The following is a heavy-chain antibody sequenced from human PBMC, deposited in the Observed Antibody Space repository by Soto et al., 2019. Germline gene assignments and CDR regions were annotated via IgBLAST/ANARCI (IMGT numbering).Heavy chain of an antibody. CDR2: ISYDGSNK. CDR1: GFTFSTYG. CDR3: AKDYDYGDYAADY. J-gene: IGHJ4*02. Sequence: PGWSLRLACVSSGFTFSTYGMHWVRHAPGKGLEWVAFISYDGSNKYYADSVKGRFTISRDKSKSTLDLQMNSLRAEDTAIYYCAKDYDYGDYAADYWGQGSLVTVSS. V-gene: IGHV3-30*18. D-gene: IGHD4-17*01.